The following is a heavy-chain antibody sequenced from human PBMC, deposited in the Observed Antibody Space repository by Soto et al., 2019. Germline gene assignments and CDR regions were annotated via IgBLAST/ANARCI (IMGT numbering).Heavy chain of an antibody. V-gene: IGHV4-59*01. CDR3: ARGTNGSGSYFSPYYYYGMDV. CDR2: IYYSGST. J-gene: IGHJ6*02. D-gene: IGHD3-10*01. CDR1: GGSISSYY. Sequence: PSETLSLTCTVSGGSISSYYWSWIRQPRGKGLEWIGYIYYSGSTNYNPSLKSRVTISVDTSKNQFSLKLSSVTAADTAVYYCARGTNGSGSYFSPYYYYGMDVWGQGTTVTVSS.